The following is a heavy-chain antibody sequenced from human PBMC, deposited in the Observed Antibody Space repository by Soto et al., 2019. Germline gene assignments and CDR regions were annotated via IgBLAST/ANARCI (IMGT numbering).Heavy chain of an antibody. D-gene: IGHD6-13*01. V-gene: IGHV4-4*02. CDR1: GGSISSSNW. CDR2: IYHSGST. J-gene: IGHJ5*02. CDR3: ARDMAAGEGLHVAAAGTSPETNWFDP. Sequence: SETLSLTCAVSGGSISSSNWWSWVRQPPGKGLEWIGEIYHSGSTNYNPSLKSRVNISVDKSKNQFSLKLSSVTAADTAVYYCARDMAAGEGLHVAAAGTSPETNWFDPWGQGTLVTVSS.